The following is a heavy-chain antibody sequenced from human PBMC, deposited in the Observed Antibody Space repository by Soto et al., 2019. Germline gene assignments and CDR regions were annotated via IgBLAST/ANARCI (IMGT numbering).Heavy chain of an antibody. CDR1: GGSISSGDYY. CDR2: IYYGGST. CDR3: ARDTYYDFWGGPYYYYYGMDV. Sequence: SETLSLTCTVSGGSISSGDYYWSWIRQPPGKGLEWTGYIYYGGSTYYNPSLKSRVTISVDTSKNQFSLKLSSVTAADTAVYYCARDTYYDFWGGPYYYYYGMDVWGHWTTVPVS. J-gene: IGHJ6*02. V-gene: IGHV4-30-4*01. D-gene: IGHD3-3*01.